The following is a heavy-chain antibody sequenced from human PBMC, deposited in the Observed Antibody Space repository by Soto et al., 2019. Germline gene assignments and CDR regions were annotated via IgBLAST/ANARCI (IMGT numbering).Heavy chain of an antibody. J-gene: IGHJ4*02. CDR1: GGSFSSYA. V-gene: IGHV1-69*02. D-gene: IGHD5-18*01. Sequence: QVQLVQSGAEVKKPGSSVRVSCRASGGSFSSYAFSWLRQAPGQGLEWIGRINVIIDVADFAMKFRGRVTVTADKATSTVYMELTGLRSEDTAVYFCARGFDGYSSLFEQWGQGTLFTVSS. CDR2: INVIIDVA. CDR3: ARGFDGYSSLFEQ.